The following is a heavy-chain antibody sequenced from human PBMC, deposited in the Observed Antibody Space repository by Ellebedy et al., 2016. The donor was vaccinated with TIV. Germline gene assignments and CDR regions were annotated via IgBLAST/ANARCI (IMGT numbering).Heavy chain of an antibody. CDR2: MNPNSGGT. CDR1: GYSFTGYF. Sequence: AASVKVSCKASGYSFTGYFIHWVRQAPGQGLEWMGWMNPNSGGTNIAQEFQGRVTMTRDTSISTAYMELTRLRSDDTAVYYCAREGGSYTHYFDHWGQGTLVTVSS. D-gene: IGHD1-26*01. V-gene: IGHV1-2*02. J-gene: IGHJ4*02. CDR3: AREGGSYTHYFDH.